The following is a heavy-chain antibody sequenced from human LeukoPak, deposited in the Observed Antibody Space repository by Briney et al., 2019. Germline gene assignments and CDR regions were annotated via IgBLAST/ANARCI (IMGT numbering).Heavy chain of an antibody. V-gene: IGHV4-4*02. D-gene: IGHD2-2*01. J-gene: IGHJ4*02. Sequence: SETLSLTCAVSGGSIIRNNWWSCVRQPPGKGLEWTGEIHHSGSTNYTTSLNSRVTISLDKSKNQFSLKLTSVTAADTAMYYCARGDESVSSTSCSVWGQGTRVTVSS. CDR3: ARGDESVSSTSCSV. CDR2: IHHSGST. CDR1: GGSIIRNNW.